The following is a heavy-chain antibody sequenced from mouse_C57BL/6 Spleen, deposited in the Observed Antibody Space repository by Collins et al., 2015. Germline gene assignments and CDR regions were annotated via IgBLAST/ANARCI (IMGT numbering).Heavy chain of an antibody. Sequence: EVQLVESGGGLVKPGGSLKLSCAASGFTFSSYAMSWVRQTPEKRLEWVATISDGGSYTYYPDNVKGRFTISRDNAKNNLYLQMSHLKSEDTAMYYCAREGMMVTTGHYYAMDYWGQGTSVTVSS. D-gene: IGHD2-3*01. CDR1: GFTFSSYA. CDR3: AREGMMVTTGHYYAMDY. J-gene: IGHJ4*01. CDR2: ISDGGSYT. V-gene: IGHV5-4*01.